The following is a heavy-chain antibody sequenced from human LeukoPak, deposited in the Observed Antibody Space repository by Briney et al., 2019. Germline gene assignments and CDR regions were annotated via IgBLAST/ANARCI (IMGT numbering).Heavy chain of an antibody. J-gene: IGHJ4*02. Sequence: ASVKVSCKASGYTFTGYYMHWVRQAPGQGLEWMGWINPNSGGTNYAQKFQGRVAMTRDTSISTAYMELSRLRSDDTAVYYCARGGSGSYPQPGLYRGQGTLVTVSS. CDR2: INPNSGGT. D-gene: IGHD1-26*01. CDR3: ARGGSGSYPQPGLY. CDR1: GYTFTGYY. V-gene: IGHV1-2*02.